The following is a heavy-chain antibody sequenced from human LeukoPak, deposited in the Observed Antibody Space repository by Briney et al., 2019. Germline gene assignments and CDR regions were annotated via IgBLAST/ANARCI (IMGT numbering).Heavy chain of an antibody. CDR3: ARDLSGGSFEGSY. J-gene: IGHJ4*02. V-gene: IGHV1-3*01. D-gene: IGHD2-15*01. Sequence: ASVKVSCKASGYTFTSYAMHWVRQAPGQRLEWMGWINVGNGNTKYSQKFQGRVTMTRDTSTSTVYMELSSLRSEDTAVYYCARDLSGGSFEGSYWGQGTLVTVSS. CDR2: INVGNGNT. CDR1: GYTFTSYA.